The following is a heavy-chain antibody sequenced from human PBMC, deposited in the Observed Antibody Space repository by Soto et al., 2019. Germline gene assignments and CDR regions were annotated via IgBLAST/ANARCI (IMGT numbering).Heavy chain of an antibody. J-gene: IGHJ4*02. D-gene: IGHD3-16*01. CDR3: AKVLMGGILPLDLKIDD. V-gene: IGHV3-23*01. CDR1: GSTFSSCA. CDR2: VSGNGGST. Sequence: GGSLRLSCAVSGSTFSSCAMSWVRQAPEKGLEWVSVVSGNGGSTYYADSVKGRFTISRDNSKNTLHLQMNSLRAEDTAVYYCAKVLMGGILPLDLKIDDWGQGTQVTVSS.